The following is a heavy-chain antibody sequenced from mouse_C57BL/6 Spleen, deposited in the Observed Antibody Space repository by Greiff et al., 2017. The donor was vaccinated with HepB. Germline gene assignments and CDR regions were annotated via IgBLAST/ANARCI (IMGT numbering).Heavy chain of an antibody. CDR2: ISSGSSTI. CDR1: GFNFSDYG. Sequence: EVQLVESGGGLVKPGGSPKLSCAASGFNFSDYGMHWVRQAPEKGLEWVAYISSGSSTIYYADTVKGRFTISRDNAKNTLFLQMTSLRSEDTAMYYCASNLLYYWGQGTTLTVSS. CDR3: ASNLLYY. D-gene: IGHD2-10*01. J-gene: IGHJ2*01. V-gene: IGHV5-17*01.